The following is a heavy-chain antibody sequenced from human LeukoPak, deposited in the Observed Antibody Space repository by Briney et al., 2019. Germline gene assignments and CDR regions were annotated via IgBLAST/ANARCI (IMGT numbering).Heavy chain of an antibody. CDR2: ISSSSSYI. CDR3: ARDKGIYDFWSGYYWY. D-gene: IGHD3-3*01. J-gene: IGHJ4*02. Sequence: GGSLRLSCAASGFTSSSYSMNWVRQAPGEGLEWVSSISSSSSYIYYADSVKGRFTISRDNAKNSMYMQMNSLRAEETAVYYCARDKGIYDFWSGYYWYWGQGTLVTVSS. CDR1: GFTSSSYS. V-gene: IGHV3-21*01.